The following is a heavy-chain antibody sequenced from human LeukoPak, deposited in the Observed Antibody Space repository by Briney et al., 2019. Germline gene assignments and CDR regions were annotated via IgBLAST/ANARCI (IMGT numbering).Heavy chain of an antibody. CDR1: GFAFSSYN. D-gene: IGHD2-2*01. CDR3: ARAGTCSSTSCDGGIEY. J-gene: IGHJ4*02. V-gene: IGHV3-21*06. CDR2: ISTTSTYI. Sequence: PGGSLRLSCAASGFAFSSYNMKWVRQAPGKGLEWVSFISTTSTYIYYADSVKGRFTVSRDNSKNLLYVQMDSLRVEDTAVYYCARAGTCSSTSCDGGIEYWGQGTLVTVSS.